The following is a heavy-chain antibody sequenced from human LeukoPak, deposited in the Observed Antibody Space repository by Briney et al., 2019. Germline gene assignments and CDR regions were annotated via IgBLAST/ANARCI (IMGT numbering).Heavy chain of an antibody. D-gene: IGHD6-19*01. CDR3: ARARSQWPSPDY. CDR2: ISAYNGNT. CDR1: GYTFTSYG. Sequence: ASVKVSCKASGYTFTSYGISWVRQAPGQGLEWMGWISAYNGNTNYAQKLQGRVTMTTDTSTSTAYMELRSLRSDDTVVYYCARARSQWPSPDYWGQGTLVTVSS. V-gene: IGHV1-18*01. J-gene: IGHJ4*02.